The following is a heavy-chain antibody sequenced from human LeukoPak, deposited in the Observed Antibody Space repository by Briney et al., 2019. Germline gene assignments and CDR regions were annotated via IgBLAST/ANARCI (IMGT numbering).Heavy chain of an antibody. Sequence: SGPTLVNPTQTLTLTCTFSGFSLSTSGMCVSWIRQPPGKALEWLARIDWDDDKYYSTSLKTRLTISKDTSKNQVVLTMTNMDPVDTATYYCARPYGDYVRYAFDIWGQGTIVTVSS. D-gene: IGHD4-17*01. CDR1: GFSLSTSGMC. J-gene: IGHJ3*02. V-gene: IGHV2-70*11. CDR2: IDWDDDK. CDR3: ARPYGDYVRYAFDI.